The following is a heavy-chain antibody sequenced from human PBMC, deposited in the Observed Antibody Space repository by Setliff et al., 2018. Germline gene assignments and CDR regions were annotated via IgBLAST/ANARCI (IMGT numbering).Heavy chain of an antibody. J-gene: IGHJ3*02. CDR2: ISAYNGNT. D-gene: IGHD2-2*01. CDR1: GYTFISYG. V-gene: IGHV1-18*01. CDR3: ARVLFHCSSTSCYLDAFDI. Sequence: ASVKVSCKASGYTFISYGISWVRQAPGQGLERMGWISAYNGNTNYAQKLQGRGTMTTDTSTSTAYMELRSLRSDDTAVYYCARVLFHCSSTSCYLDAFDIWGQGTMATVSS.